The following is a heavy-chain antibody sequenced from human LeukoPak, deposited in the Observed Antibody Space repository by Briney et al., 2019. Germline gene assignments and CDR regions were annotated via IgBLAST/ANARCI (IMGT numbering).Heavy chain of an antibody. CDR3: ARGGSGSYYRLSGWFDP. V-gene: IGHV1-18*01. Sequence: WASVKVSCKASGYTFTSYGISWVRQAPGQGLEWMGWISAYNGNTNYAQKLQGRVTMTTDTSTSTAYMELRSLRSDDTAVYYCARGGSGSYYRLSGWFDPWGQGTLVTVSS. D-gene: IGHD3-10*01. CDR2: ISAYNGNT. CDR1: GYTFTSYG. J-gene: IGHJ5*02.